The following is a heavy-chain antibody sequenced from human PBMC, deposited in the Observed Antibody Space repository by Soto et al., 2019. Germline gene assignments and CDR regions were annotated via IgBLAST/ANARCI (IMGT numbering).Heavy chain of an antibody. CDR2: ISAYNGNT. Sequence: ASVKVSCKASGYTFTSYGISWVRQAPGQGLEWMGWISAYNGNTNYAQKLQGRVTMTTDTSTSTAYMELRSLRSDDTAVYYCARDAIGGVLRYFDWLLPFDYWGQGTLVTVSS. CDR1: GYTFTSYG. J-gene: IGHJ4*02. D-gene: IGHD3-9*01. CDR3: ARDAIGGVLRYFDWLLPFDY. V-gene: IGHV1-18*01.